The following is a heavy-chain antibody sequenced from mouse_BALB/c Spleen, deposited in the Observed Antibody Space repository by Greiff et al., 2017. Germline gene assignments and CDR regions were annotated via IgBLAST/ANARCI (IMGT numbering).Heavy chain of an antibody. CDR1: GYTFTNYW. CDR2: IYPGGGYT. J-gene: IGHJ4*01. CDR3: ARTVVATDYYAMDY. D-gene: IGHD1-1*01. V-gene: IGHV1-63*02. Sequence: QVQLQQSGAELVRPGTSVKISCKASGYTFTNYWLGWVKQRPGHGLEWIGDIYPGGGYTNYNEKFKGKATLTADTSSSTAYMQLSSLTSEDSAVYFCARTVVATDYYAMDYWGQGTTLTVSS.